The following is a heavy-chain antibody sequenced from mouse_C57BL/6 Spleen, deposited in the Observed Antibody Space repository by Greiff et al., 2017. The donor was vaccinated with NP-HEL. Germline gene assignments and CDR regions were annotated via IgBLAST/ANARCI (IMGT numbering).Heavy chain of an antibody. CDR2: INPSSGYT. CDR1: GYTFTSYW. D-gene: IGHD5-1*01. CDR3: ARGRGFYLYAMDY. J-gene: IGHJ4*01. Sequence: VQLKQSGAELAKPGASVKLSCKASGYTFTSYWMHWVKQRPGQGLEWIGYINPSSGYTKYNQKFKDKATLTADKSSSTAYMQLSSLTYEDSAVYYCARGRGFYLYAMDYWGQGTSVTVSS. V-gene: IGHV1-7*01.